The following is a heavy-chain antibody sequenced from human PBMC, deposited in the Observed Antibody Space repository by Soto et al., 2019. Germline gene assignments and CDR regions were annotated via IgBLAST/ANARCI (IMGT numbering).Heavy chain of an antibody. CDR1: GYTFTGYY. D-gene: IGHD3-10*01. V-gene: IGHV1-2*04. J-gene: IGHJ6*03. Sequence: GASVKVSCKASGYTFTGYYMHWVRQAPGQGLEWMGWINPNSGGTNYAQKFQGWVTMTRDTSISTAYMELSRLRSDDTAVYYCARGGPILWFGSYYYYYMDVWGKGTTVTVSS. CDR2: INPNSGGT. CDR3: ARGGPILWFGSYYYYYMDV.